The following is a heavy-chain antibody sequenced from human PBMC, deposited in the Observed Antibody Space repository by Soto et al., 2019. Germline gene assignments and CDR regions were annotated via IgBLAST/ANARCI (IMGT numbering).Heavy chain of an antibody. CDR3: ARGAYCGGDCLPGQVSKWYCDL. J-gene: IGHJ2*01. CDR2: VSYDGSNK. Sequence: QVQLVESGGGVVQPGRSLRLSCVASGFTFTDHAMHWVRQTPGKGLEWVAVVSYDGSNKYYADSVKGRFTISRDNSKTTLYLQMNSLRPEDRAVYYCARGAYCGGDCLPGQVSKWYCDLWGRGTLVIVSS. D-gene: IGHD2-21*02. V-gene: IGHV3-30-3*01. CDR1: GFTFTDHA.